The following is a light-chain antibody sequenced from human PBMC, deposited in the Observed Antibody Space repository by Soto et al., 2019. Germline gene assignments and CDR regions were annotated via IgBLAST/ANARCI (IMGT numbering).Light chain of an antibody. V-gene: IGLV2-23*01. CDR2: EGS. CDR1: SSDVGSYNL. CDR3: CSYACSSTEV. J-gene: IGLJ1*01. Sequence: QSALTQPASVSGSPGQSITISCTGTSSDVGSYNLVSWYQQHPGKAPKLMIYEGSKRPSGVSNRFSGSKSGNTASLTISGLQAEDEADYYCCSYACSSTEVFGTGTKLTVL.